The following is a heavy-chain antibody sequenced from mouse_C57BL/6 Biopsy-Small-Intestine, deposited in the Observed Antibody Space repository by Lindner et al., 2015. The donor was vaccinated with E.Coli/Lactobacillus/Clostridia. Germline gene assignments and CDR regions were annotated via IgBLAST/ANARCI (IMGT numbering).Heavy chain of an antibody. V-gene: IGHV14-2*02. D-gene: IGHD1-2*01. CDR2: IIPMFGTA. CDR3: ASDGYGGKSLDS. Sequence: SVKVSCKASGATFSNIGINWVRQAPGQGLEWMGGIIPMFGTAKYAQRFLDRVTITADESTDTAHLELSSLRSEDTAAYYCASDGYGGKSLDSWGQGTLVTVSS. J-gene: IGHJ4*01. CDR1: GATFSNIG.